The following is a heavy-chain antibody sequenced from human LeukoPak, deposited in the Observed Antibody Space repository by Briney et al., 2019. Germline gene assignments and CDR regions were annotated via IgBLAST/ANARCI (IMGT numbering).Heavy chain of an antibody. CDR2: VYYSRST. J-gene: IGHJ5*02. D-gene: IGHD2-2*01. V-gene: IGHV4-30-2*01. CDR3: ARSQGYCSSTSCLNWFDP. Sequence: TPSQTLSLTWAFGDGSISSGGDCWSWTREPPLKCLECIGYVYYSRSTYYNPSGKSRLTISVDSCNDHLSLKRRSVTASAMAVCYCARSQGYCSSTSCLNWFDPWGQGTLVTVS. CDR1: DGSISSGGDC.